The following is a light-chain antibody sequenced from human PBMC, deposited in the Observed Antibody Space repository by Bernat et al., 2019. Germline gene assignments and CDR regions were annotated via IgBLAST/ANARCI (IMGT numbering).Light chain of an antibody. CDR2: GAS. CDR1: QSLSSN. J-gene: IGKJ1*01. Sequence: ENVLTQSPTTLSLSPGERATLSCRASQSLSSNYLAWYQQKGGQAPRLLISGASTRATGIPDRFSGSGSGTDFTLTISSLQSEDFAVYYCQQYNNWPPWTFGQGTKVEIK. V-gene: IGKV3D-15*01. CDR3: QQYNNWPPWT.